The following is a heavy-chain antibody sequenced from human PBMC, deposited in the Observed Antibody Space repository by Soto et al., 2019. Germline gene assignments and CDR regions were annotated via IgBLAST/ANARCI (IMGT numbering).Heavy chain of an antibody. D-gene: IGHD4-17*01. Sequence: PSETLSLTCTVSGGSISSYYWGWIRQPPGKGLEWIGSIYYSGYTYYNPSLKSRVTISVDTSKNQFSLNLNSVTAADTAVYYCARHPLYGDYDYWGQGTMVTVSS. J-gene: IGHJ4*02. CDR1: GGSISSYY. CDR3: ARHPLYGDYDY. V-gene: IGHV4-39*01. CDR2: IYYSGYT.